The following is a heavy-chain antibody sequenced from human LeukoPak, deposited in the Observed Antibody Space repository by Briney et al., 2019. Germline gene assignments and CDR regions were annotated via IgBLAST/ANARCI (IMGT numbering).Heavy chain of an antibody. CDR1: GYTFTGYY. V-gene: IGHV1-2*02. Sequence: GASVKVSCKASGYTFTGYYMHWVRQAPGQGLEWMGWINPHSGDTNYAQKFQGRVTMTRGTSTSTAYMEVSRLRSDDTAVYYCAKDMRSRGYSGYDCFDYWGQGTLVTVSS. J-gene: IGHJ4*02. CDR3: AKDMRSRGYSGYDCFDY. D-gene: IGHD5-12*01. CDR2: INPHSGDT.